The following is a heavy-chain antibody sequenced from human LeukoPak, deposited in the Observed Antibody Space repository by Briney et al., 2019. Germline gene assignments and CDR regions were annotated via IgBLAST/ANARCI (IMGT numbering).Heavy chain of an antibody. CDR3: ARERVGYCSSTSCSGAFDI. J-gene: IGHJ3*02. Sequence: GASVKVSCKASRGTFSSYAISWVRQAPGQGLEWMGGIIPIFGTANNAQKFQGRVTITTDESTSTAYMELNSLRSEDTAVYYCARERVGYCSSTSCSGAFDIWGQGTMVTVSS. CDR1: RGTFSSYA. V-gene: IGHV1-69*05. D-gene: IGHD2-2*01. CDR2: IIPIFGTA.